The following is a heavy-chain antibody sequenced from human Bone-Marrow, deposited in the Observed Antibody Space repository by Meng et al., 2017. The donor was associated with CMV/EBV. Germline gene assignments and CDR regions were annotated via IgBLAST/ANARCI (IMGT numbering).Heavy chain of an antibody. CDR1: GFTFSSYW. Sequence: GESLKISCAASGFTFSSYWMHWVRQAPGKGLVWVSRINSDGSSTSYADSVKGRFTISRDNAKNTLYLQMNSLRAEDTAVYYCARGEVSSYYGMDVWGQGNTVNVAS. CDR2: INSDGSST. V-gene: IGHV3-74*01. J-gene: IGHJ6*02. CDR3: ARGEVSSYYGMDV.